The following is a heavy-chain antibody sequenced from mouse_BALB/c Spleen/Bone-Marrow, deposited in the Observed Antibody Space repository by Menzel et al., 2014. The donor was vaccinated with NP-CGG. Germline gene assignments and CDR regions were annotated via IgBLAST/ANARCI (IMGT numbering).Heavy chain of an antibody. J-gene: IGHJ3*01. CDR3: ARYYGSSDSWFAY. D-gene: IGHD1-1*01. CDR1: GFSLSNYG. CDR2: IWAGEST. V-gene: IGHV2-9*02. Sequence: QVQLKDSGPGLVAPSQSLSITCTVSGFSLSNYGVHWVRQPPGKGLEWLGVIWAGESTNYNSALMSRLSINKDNSKSQVFLKMNSLQPDDTAMYYCARYYGSSDSWFAYWGQGTLVTVSA.